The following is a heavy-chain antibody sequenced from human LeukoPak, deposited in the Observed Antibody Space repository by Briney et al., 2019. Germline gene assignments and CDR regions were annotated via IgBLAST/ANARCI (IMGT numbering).Heavy chain of an antibody. Sequence: PSETLSLTCIVSGGSISGFVWSWIRQPPGEGLDYIGFIYDTGTPTNYNPLLKSRVTLSVDTSKNQFSLNLKSVTAADTAVYYCARLTKGEQWLAYYFDYWGQGALVTVSS. CDR1: GGSISGFV. CDR3: ARLTKGEQWLAYYFDY. V-gene: IGHV4-59*08. J-gene: IGHJ4*02. CDR2: IYDTGTPT. D-gene: IGHD6-19*01.